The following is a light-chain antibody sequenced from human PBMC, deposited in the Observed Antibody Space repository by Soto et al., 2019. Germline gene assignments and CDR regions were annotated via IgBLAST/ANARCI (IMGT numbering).Light chain of an antibody. CDR2: DAS. CDR3: QVYDRSPL. V-gene: IGKV3-20*01. J-gene: IGKJ4*01. CDR1: QTVIKNY. Sequence: VLTQSPGTLSLSPGERATLSCRASQTVIKNYLAWYQRKPGQAPRLLMYDASGRASGIPDRFSGSGSGTDFTLTISRLEPEDFAVYYCQVYDRSPLFGGGTKVDIK.